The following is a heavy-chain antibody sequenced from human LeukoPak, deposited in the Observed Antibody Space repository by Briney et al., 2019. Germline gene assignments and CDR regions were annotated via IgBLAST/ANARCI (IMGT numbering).Heavy chain of an antibody. D-gene: IGHD3-10*01. CDR2: INPNSGGT. Sequence: ASVKVSCKASGYTFTGYYMHWVRQAPGQGLEWMGWINPNSGGTNYAQKFQGRVTMTRDTSIGTAYMELSRLRSDDTAVYYCAREFGSLALVGSYMDVWGKGTTVTVSS. CDR1: GYTFTGYY. J-gene: IGHJ6*03. V-gene: IGHV1-2*02. CDR3: AREFGSLALVGSYMDV.